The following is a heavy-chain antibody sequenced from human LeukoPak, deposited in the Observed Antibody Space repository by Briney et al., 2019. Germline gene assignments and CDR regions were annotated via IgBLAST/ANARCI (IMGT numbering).Heavy chain of an antibody. CDR2: FDPEDGET. D-gene: IGHD2-15*01. CDR1: GYALTELS. Sequence: GASVKVSCKVSGYALTELSMHWVRQAPGKGLEWMGGFDPEDGETIYAQKFQGRVTMTEDTSTDTAYMELSSLRSEDTAVYYCARAHKGSRYCSGGSCDNDYYYYYYYMDVWGKGTTVTVSS. V-gene: IGHV1-24*01. J-gene: IGHJ6*03. CDR3: ARAHKGSRYCSGGSCDNDYYYYYYYMDV.